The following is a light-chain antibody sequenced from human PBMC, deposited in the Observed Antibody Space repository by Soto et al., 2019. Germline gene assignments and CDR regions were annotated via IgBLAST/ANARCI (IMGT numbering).Light chain of an antibody. CDR1: QDISKY. J-gene: IGKJ4*01. V-gene: IGKV1-33*01. CDR3: QQYDNLPLT. Sequence: DIQMRQSPSYLSASVGARGAITCQASQDISKYVNWFKQKTGTAPNILSDDGSKLETGVKSRCSGSGEGTHCTCTSSSLKPEDIATYDGQQYDNLPLTVGGGTKVEIK. CDR2: DGS.